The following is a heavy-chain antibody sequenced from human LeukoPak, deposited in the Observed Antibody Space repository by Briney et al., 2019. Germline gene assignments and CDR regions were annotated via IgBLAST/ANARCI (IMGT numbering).Heavy chain of an antibody. CDR3: ASGPTYKYVRVTLY. V-gene: IGHV3-53*04. CDR1: GFSVSGNY. CDR2: IYSGGTT. Sequence: QSGGSLRLSCAVSGFSVSGNYVTWVRQAPGKGLQWVSAIYSGGTTYYRDSVKGRFTISRHNSRNMVYLQMDNLRPEDTAVYYCASGPTYKYVRVTLYWGQGTLVTVSS. J-gene: IGHJ4*02. D-gene: IGHD3-16*01.